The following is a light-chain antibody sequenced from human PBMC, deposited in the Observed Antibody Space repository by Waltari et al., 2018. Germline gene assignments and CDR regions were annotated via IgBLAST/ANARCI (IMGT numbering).Light chain of an antibody. CDR2: DNN. CDR3: QSFDTSLTAWV. CDR1: SSHIGAVFL. J-gene: IGLJ3*02. Sequence: QSVLPQPPSVSGAPGQRVTISSTGSSSHIGAVFLVHWYQQLPGPVPKLLIFDNNNRPSGVPARFSGSRSGTSASLAITGLQAEDEADYYCQSFDTSLTAWVFGGGTKLTVL. V-gene: IGLV1-40*01.